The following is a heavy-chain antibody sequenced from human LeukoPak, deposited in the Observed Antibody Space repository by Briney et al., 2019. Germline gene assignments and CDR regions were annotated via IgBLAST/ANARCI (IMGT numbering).Heavy chain of an antibody. V-gene: IGHV6-1*01. Sequence: SQTLPLTCVVSGDSVSSKNGAWNWIRQSPSRGLKWLGRTYYRSKWYNDYAESMEGRMTISQDTSKNQYSLHLNSVTPDDTAVYYCARDFGTTGWHTFDYWGQGTLVTVSS. CDR3: ARDFGTTGWHTFDY. CDR2: TYYRSKWYN. D-gene: IGHD6-19*01. CDR1: GDSVSSKNGA. J-gene: IGHJ4*02.